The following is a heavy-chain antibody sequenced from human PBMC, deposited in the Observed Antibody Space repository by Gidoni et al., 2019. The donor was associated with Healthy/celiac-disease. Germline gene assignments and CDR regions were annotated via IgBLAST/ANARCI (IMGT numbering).Heavy chain of an antibody. Sequence: EVQLVESGGGLVQPGRSLRLSCSASVFTFDHYALHWVRQAPGKGLEWVSGISWNSGSIGYADSVKSRFTISRDNAKSSLYLQMNSLRAEDTALYYCAKVSQYCSGGSCYSSFDYWGQGTLVTVSS. J-gene: IGHJ4*02. CDR3: AKVSQYCSGGSCYSSFDY. CDR2: ISWNSGSI. D-gene: IGHD2-15*01. V-gene: IGHV3-9*01. CDR1: VFTFDHYA.